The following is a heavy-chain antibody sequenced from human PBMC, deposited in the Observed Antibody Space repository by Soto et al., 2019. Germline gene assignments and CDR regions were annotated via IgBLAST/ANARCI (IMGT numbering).Heavy chain of an antibody. V-gene: IGHV1-69*13. J-gene: IGHJ6*02. D-gene: IGHD3-10*01. Sequence: SVQVSCKASGGTSSSYAISWVRQAPGQGLEWMGGIIPIFGTANYAQKFQGRVTITADESTSTAYMELSSLRSEDTAVYYCARAWPNLYYYGSPRSMDVWGQGTTVTVSS. CDR3: ARAWPNLYYYGSPRSMDV. CDR1: GGTSSSYA. CDR2: IIPIFGTA.